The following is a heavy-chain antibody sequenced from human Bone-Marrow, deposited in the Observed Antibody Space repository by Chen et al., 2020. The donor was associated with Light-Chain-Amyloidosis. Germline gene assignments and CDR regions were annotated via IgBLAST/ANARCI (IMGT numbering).Heavy chain of an antibody. V-gene: IGHV3-21*01. CDR1: GFTFSDHI. CDR2: VTSSSSFM. CDR3: AREGGYTSKLDY. J-gene: IGHJ4*02. Sequence: EVQLVESGGGLVKPGGSLRLTCAASGFTFSDHIRHWVRQDPGKGLEWVSSVTSSSSFMYDADSVKGRFSISRDNAKSSLYLQMNSLRAEDTAVYYCAREGGYTSKLDYWGQGTLVTVSS. D-gene: IGHD5-12*01.